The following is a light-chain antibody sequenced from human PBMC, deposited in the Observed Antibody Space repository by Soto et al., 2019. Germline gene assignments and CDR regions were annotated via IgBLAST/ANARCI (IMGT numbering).Light chain of an antibody. CDR1: QSLLHRNGHSY. V-gene: IGKV2-28*01. Sequence: EIVMTQSPLYLPVTPGEPASISCRSSQSLLHRNGHSYVNWYLQRPGQSPQILIFLASNRASGAPARFTGSGSGTDFTLKISRVEAEDAGVYYCAQALQTPFTFGPGTRVDIK. CDR3: AQALQTPFT. J-gene: IGKJ3*01. CDR2: LAS.